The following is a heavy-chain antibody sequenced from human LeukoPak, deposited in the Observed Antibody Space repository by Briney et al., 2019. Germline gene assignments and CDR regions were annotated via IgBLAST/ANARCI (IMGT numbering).Heavy chain of an antibody. D-gene: IGHD6-19*01. CDR1: GFTFDDYA. V-gene: IGHV3-9*01. CDR2: ISWNSGSI. J-gene: IGHJ3*02. CDR3: AKDWIAGGWYEAFDI. Sequence: GRSLRLSCAASGFTFDDYAMHWVRQAPGKGLEWVSGISWNSGSIGYADSVKGRFTISRDNAKNSLYLQTNSLRAEDTALYYCAKDWIAGGWYEAFDIWGQGTMVTVSS.